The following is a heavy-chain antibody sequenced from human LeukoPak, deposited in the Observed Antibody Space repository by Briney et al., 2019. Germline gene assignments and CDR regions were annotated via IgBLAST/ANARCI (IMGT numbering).Heavy chain of an antibody. CDR1: GGSISSYY. D-gene: IGHD2-2*01. J-gene: IGHJ3*02. CDR2: IYYSGST. CDR3: ARVAIGYCSSTGCYGAFDI. Sequence: SETLSLTCTVSGGSISSYYWSWIRQPPGKGLEWIGYIYYSGSTNYNPSLKSRVTISVDTSKNQFSLKLSSVTAADTAVYYCARVAIGYCSSTGCYGAFDIWGQGTMVTVSS. V-gene: IGHV4-59*01.